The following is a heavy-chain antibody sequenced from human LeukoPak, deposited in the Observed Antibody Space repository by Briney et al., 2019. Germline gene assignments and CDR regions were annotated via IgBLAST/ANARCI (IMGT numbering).Heavy chain of an antibody. J-gene: IGHJ4*02. D-gene: IGHD1-1*01. CDR2: IYTGGST. CDR3: AREKGGSYMYYFDY. V-gene: IGHV4-61*02. CDR1: GGSISSGSYY. Sequence: PSETLSLTCTVSGGSISSGSYYWSWIRQPAGKGLEWIGRIYTGGSTNYNPSLKSRVTISVDTSKNQFSLKLSSVTAADTAVYYCAREKGGSYMYYFDYWGQGTLVTVSS.